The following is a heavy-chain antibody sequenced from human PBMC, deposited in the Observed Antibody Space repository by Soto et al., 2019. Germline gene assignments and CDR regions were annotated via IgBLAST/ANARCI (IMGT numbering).Heavy chain of an antibody. J-gene: IGHJ6*02. CDR1: GGTFSSYA. CDR2: VIPVFGTA. V-gene: IGHV1-69*06. CDR3: ARTRISMVRGFSGYYYGMDV. D-gene: IGHD3-10*01. Sequence: QVQLVQSGAEVKKPGSSVKVCCKASGGTFSSYAISWVRQAPGQGLEWMGGVIPVFGTANYAQKFQGRVTISADKSTSTAYMELSSLRSEDTAVYYCARTRISMVRGFSGYYYGMDVWGQGTTVTVSS.